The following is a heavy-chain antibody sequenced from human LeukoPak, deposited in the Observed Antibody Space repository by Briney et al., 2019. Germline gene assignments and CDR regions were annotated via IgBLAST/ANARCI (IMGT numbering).Heavy chain of an antibody. CDR1: GYTFTSYA. V-gene: IGHV1-2*02. CDR2: INPNSGGT. CDR3: ARSPGYSSGPDY. J-gene: IGHJ4*02. Sequence: GASVKVSCKASGYTFTSYAINWVRQAPGQGLEWMGWINPNSGGTYYAQKFQGRVTMTRDTSISTAYMELSRLRSDDAAVYYCARSPGYSSGPDYWGQGTLLTVSS. D-gene: IGHD6-19*01.